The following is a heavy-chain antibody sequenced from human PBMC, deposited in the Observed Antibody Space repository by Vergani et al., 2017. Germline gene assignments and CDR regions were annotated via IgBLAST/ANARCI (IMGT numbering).Heavy chain of an antibody. Sequence: QVQLVESGGGVVQPGGSLRLSCIASGFTFRIYGMHWVRQAPGKGLEWVAFIRYDGTKRFYGDSVKGRFTLTRDDSKNTLHLQMNSLRPEDTAVYYCARGMTTETTDLDGFDIWGQGTMVSVSS. V-gene: IGHV3-30*02. J-gene: IGHJ3*02. D-gene: IGHD4-17*01. CDR2: IRYDGTKR. CDR1: GFTFRIYG. CDR3: ARGMTTETTDLDGFDI.